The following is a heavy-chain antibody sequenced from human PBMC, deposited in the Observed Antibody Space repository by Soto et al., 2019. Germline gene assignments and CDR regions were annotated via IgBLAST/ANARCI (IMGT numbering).Heavy chain of an antibody. Sequence: SETLSLTCTVSGGSISSGGYYWSWIRQHPGKGLEWIGYIYYSGSTYYNPSLKSRVTISVDTSKNQFSPKLSSVTAADTAVYYCARNYKGITIFGVVPPYYYGMDVWGQGTTVTVSS. J-gene: IGHJ6*02. D-gene: IGHD3-3*01. CDR3: ARNYKGITIFGVVPPYYYGMDV. V-gene: IGHV4-31*03. CDR2: IYYSGST. CDR1: GGSISSGGYY.